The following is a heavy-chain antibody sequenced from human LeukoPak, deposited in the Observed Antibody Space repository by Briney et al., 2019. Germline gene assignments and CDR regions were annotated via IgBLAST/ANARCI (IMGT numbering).Heavy chain of an antibody. Sequence: GGSLRLSCAASGFTFSSYGMHWVRQAPGKGLEWLGYIWKDGSNPDYVDPVKGRFTISRDNSKNTVYLQMNSLRAEDTAVYHCARFVGSDYTGSFDLWGQGTPVTVSS. CDR3: ARFVGSDYTGSFDL. CDR2: IWKDGSNP. CDR1: GFTFSSYG. D-gene: IGHD3-10*01. V-gene: IGHV3-33*01. J-gene: IGHJ4*02.